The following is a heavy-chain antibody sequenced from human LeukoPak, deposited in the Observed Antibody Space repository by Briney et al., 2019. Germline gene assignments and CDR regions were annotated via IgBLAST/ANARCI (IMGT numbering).Heavy chain of an antibody. D-gene: IGHD5-18*01. CDR3: ARDNSPLGYSYGFNYYYYMDV. V-gene: IGHV4-61*02. CDR1: GGSISSGSYY. CDR2: IYTSGST. J-gene: IGHJ6*03. Sequence: KASETLSLTCTVSGGSISSGSYYWSWIRQPAGKGLEWIGRIYTSGSTNYNPSLKSRVTISVDTSKNQSSLKLSSVTAADTAVYYCARDNSPLGYSYGFNYYYYMDVWGKGTTVTVSS.